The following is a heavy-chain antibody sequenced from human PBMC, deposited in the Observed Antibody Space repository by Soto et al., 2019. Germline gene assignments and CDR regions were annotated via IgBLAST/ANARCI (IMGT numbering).Heavy chain of an antibody. D-gene: IGHD3-10*01. CDR1: GFTFSSYA. V-gene: IGHV3-30-3*01. J-gene: IGHJ4*02. CDR3: ARDPGPPFGFGDY. Sequence: SLRLSCAASGFTFSSYAMHWVRQAPGKGLEWVAVISYDGSNKYYADSVKGRFTISRDNSKNTLYLQMNSLRAEDTAVYYCARDPGPPFGFGDYWGQGTLVTVSS. CDR2: ISYDGSNK.